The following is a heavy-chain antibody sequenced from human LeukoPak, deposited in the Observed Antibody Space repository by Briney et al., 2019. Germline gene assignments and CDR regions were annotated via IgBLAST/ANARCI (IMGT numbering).Heavy chain of an antibody. CDR1: GDSVSSNTAA. D-gene: IGHD3-16*01. CDR2: TYYRSKWYN. J-gene: IGHJ4*02. V-gene: IGHV6-1*01. CDR3: ARNLSLRLDY. Sequence: SQTLSLTCAISGDSVSSNTAAWTWIRQSTSRGLEWLGRTYYRSKWYNEYALSVKSRITINPDTSKNQFSLQLNSVTPEDTAVYYCARNLSLRLDYWGLGTLVTVSS.